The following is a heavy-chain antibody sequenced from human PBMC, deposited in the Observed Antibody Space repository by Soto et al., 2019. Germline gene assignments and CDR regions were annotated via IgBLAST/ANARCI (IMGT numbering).Heavy chain of an antibody. D-gene: IGHD7-27*01. Sequence: QSQTLSLTCAISGDSVSSNSAAWNWIRQSPSRGLEWLGRTYYRSKWYNDYAVSVKSRITINPDTSKNQFSLQLNSVTPEDTAVYYCARDGGVTGDFAFDIWGQGTMVTVSS. CDR3: ARDGGVTGDFAFDI. V-gene: IGHV6-1*01. J-gene: IGHJ3*02. CDR1: GDSVSSNSAA. CDR2: TYYRSKWYN.